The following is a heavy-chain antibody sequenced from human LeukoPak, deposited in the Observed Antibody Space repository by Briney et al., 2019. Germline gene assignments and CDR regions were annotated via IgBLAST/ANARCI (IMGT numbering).Heavy chain of an antibody. J-gene: IGHJ5*02. CDR1: GFTFSSYA. Sequence: LRLSCAASGFTFSSYAMSWIRQPPGKGLEWIGYIYYSGSTYYNPSLKSRVTISVDTSKNQFSLKLSSVTAADTAVYYCARERPNYDSLGRGWFDPWGQGTLVTVSS. V-gene: IGHV4-30-4*08. CDR3: ARERPNYDSLGRGWFDP. D-gene: IGHD3-3*01. CDR2: IYYSGST.